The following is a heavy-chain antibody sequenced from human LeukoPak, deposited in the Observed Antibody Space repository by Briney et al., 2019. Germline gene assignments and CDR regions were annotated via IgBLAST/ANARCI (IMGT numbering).Heavy chain of an antibody. D-gene: IGHD3-10*01. CDR3: ARILRGSGASNWFDP. CDR1: GLTFSSYW. Sequence: PGGSLRLSCAASGLTFSSYWMTSVRQAPGKGLEWVASIKEHGSEKYFVDSVKGRFTISRDDAKNSVYLQMDSLTAEDTAVYCCARILRGSGASNWFDPWGQGTQVTVST. CDR2: IKEHGSEK. V-gene: IGHV3-7*01. J-gene: IGHJ5*02.